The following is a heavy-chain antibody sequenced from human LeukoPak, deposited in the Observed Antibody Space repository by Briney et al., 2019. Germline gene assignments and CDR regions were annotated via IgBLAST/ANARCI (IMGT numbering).Heavy chain of an antibody. CDR2: XXXNSGGT. J-gene: IGHJ5*02. D-gene: IGHD5-18*01. V-gene: IGHV1-2*02. CDR1: GYTFSDYY. CDR3: ARGSAMVTTYRGGNWFDP. Sequence: ASVKVSCKASGYTFSDYYMHWVXQAPGQGLEWMGWXXXNSGGTNYAQKFQGRVTMTRDTSINTAYMELSSLRSDDTAVYYCARGSAMVTTYRGGNWFDPWGQGTLVTVSS.